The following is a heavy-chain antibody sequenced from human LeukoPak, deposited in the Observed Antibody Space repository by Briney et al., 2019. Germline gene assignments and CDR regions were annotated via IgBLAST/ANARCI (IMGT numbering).Heavy chain of an antibody. CDR2: ISSSSSYI. Sequence: GGSLRLSCAASGFTFSSYSMNWVRQAPGKGLEWVSSISSSSSYIYYADSAKGRFTISRDNAKNTLYLQMNSLRAEDTAVYYCAKDGGLRVYYDYVWGSYRYPDYWGQGTLVTVSS. CDR3: AKDGGLRVYYDYVWGSYRYPDY. V-gene: IGHV3-21*01. CDR1: GFTFSSYS. D-gene: IGHD3-16*02. J-gene: IGHJ4*02.